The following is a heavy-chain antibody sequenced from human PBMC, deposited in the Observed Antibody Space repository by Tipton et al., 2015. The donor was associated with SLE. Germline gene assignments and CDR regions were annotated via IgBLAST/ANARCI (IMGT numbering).Heavy chain of an antibody. J-gene: IGHJ4*02. CDR2: MYYSGST. V-gene: IGHV4-61*01. CDR1: GGSVSSGNYY. D-gene: IGHD6-19*01. CDR3: ARENQKIAVAGHFDY. Sequence: TLSLTCTVSGGSVSSGNYYWSWIRQPPGKGLEWIGYMYYSGSTNYNPSLKSRATISVDTSKNQFSLKLSSVTAADTAVYYCARENQKIAVAGHFDYWGQGTLVTVSS.